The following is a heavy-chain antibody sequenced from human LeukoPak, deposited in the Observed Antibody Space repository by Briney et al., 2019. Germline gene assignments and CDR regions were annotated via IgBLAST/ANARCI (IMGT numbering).Heavy chain of an antibody. D-gene: IGHD6-13*01. CDR1: GYTFTSYD. CDR2: MNPNSGNT. Sequence: ASVKVACKASGYTFTSYDIYWVRQATGQGLEWRVWMNPNSGNTGYAQQYQGRVTMTRNTYISTAYMELSSLRSEDTDVYYCARRRGIAAACRTNWFDPWGQGTLVTVSS. J-gene: IGHJ5*02. CDR3: ARRRGIAAACRTNWFDP. V-gene: IGHV1-8*01.